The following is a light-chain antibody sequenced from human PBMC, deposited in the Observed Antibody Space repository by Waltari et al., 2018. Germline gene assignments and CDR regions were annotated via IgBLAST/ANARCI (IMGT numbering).Light chain of an antibody. J-gene: IGKJ4*01. CDR2: KAS. Sequence: DIQMTQSPSTLSASVGDRVTITCRASQSISHWLAWYQQKPGKAPKLLISKASSLETEVPSRFSGSGSGKEFTLTITNLQPDDFATFYCQRYDDYPPTFGGGTKVEIK. V-gene: IGKV1-5*03. CDR1: QSISHW. CDR3: QRYDDYPPT.